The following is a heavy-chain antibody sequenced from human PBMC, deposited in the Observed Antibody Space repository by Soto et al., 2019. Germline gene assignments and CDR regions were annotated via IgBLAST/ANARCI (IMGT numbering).Heavy chain of an antibody. CDR3: AKDKIVGATNDAFDI. J-gene: IGHJ3*02. D-gene: IGHD1-26*01. Sequence: GGSLRLSCAASGFTFSDYAMSWVRQAPGKGLEWVSGISDSGSGTYYADSVKGRFTISRDNSKNTLFLQMSSLRAEDTALYYCAKDKIVGATNDAFDIWGQGTMVTVSS. CDR2: ISDSGSGT. V-gene: IGHV3-23*01. CDR1: GFTFSDYA.